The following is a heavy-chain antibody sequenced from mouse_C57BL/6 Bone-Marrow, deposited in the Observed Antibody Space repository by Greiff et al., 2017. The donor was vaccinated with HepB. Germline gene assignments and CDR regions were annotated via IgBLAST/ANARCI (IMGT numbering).Heavy chain of an antibody. CDR1: GFTFSDYG. CDR2: ICSGSSTI. J-gene: IGHJ3*01. V-gene: IGHV5-17*01. Sequence: EVQGVESGGGLVKPGGSLKLSCAASGFTFSDYGMHWVRQAPEKGLEWVAYICSGSSTIDYADTVKGRFIISRDNAKNTLFLQMTSLRSEDTAMYYCARENWDDWCAYWCQGTLVTVSA. CDR3: ARENWDDWCAY. D-gene: IGHD4-1*01.